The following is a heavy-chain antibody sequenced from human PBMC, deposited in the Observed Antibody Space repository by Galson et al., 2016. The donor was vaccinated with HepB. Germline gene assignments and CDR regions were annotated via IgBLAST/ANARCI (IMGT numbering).Heavy chain of an antibody. V-gene: IGHV1-69*13. CDR1: GGTFTPYV. CDR2: IIPIFGTA. J-gene: IGHJ6*02. Sequence: SVKVSCKASGGTFTPYVINWVRQAPGQGLEWMGGIIPIFGTANYAQKFQGRVTLTADESTSTAYMELSSLRSEDTAVYYCATYGYYESSGYSNYYYYGMDVWGQGTTVTVSS. D-gene: IGHD3-22*01. CDR3: ATYGYYESSGYSNYYYYGMDV.